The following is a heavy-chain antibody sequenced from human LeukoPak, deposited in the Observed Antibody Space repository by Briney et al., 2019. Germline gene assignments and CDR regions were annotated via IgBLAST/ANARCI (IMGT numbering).Heavy chain of an antibody. CDR2: IGRSGGST. Sequence: GGSLRLSCAASAFTFTSHAMSWVRQAPGKGPEWVSGIGRSGGSTYYADSVKGRFTISRDNSKNTVYLQMNSLRAEDTAVYYCAKRGLAGSYYFDYWGQGTLVTVSS. CDR1: AFTFTSHA. CDR3: AKRGLAGSYYFDY. J-gene: IGHJ4*02. D-gene: IGHD1-26*01. V-gene: IGHV3-23*01.